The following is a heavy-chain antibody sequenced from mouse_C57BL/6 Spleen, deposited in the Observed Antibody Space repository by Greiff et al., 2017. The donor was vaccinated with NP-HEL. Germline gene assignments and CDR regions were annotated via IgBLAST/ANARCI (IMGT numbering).Heavy chain of an antibody. Sequence: EVKLVESGEGLVKPGGSLKLSCAASGFTFSSYAMSWVRQTPEKRLEWVAYISSGGDYIYYADTVKGRFTISRDNARNTLYLQMSSLKSEDTAMYYCTRAAYGSSYHYYAMDYWGQGTSVTVSS. CDR3: TRAAYGSSYHYYAMDY. D-gene: IGHD1-1*01. CDR1: GFTFSSYA. V-gene: IGHV5-9-1*02. CDR2: ISSGGDYI. J-gene: IGHJ4*01.